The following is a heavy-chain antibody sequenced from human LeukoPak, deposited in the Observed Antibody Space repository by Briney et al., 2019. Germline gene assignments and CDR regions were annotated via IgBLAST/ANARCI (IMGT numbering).Heavy chain of an antibody. CDR2: IYYGGST. V-gene: IGHV4-59*08. J-gene: IGHJ4*02. CDR3: ARHAVTHYYFDY. Sequence: PSETLSLTSTVSGGSTSGYYWSWIRQPPDKGLEWIGFIYYGGSTNYNPSLKSRVTISVDTSKNQFSLKLSSVTAADTAVYYCARHAVTHYYFDYWGQGTLATVSS. D-gene: IGHD4-23*01. CDR1: GGSTSGYY.